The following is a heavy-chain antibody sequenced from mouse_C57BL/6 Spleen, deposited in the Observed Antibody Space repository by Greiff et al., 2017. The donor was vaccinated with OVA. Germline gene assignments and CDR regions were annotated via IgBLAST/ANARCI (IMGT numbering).Heavy chain of an antibody. J-gene: IGHJ2*01. D-gene: IGHD4-1*01. Sequence: EVQLQQSGPELVKPGASVKISCKASGYTFTDYYMNWVKQSHGKSLEWIGDINPNNGGTSYNQKFKGKATLTVDKSSSTAYMELRSLTSEDSAVYYCASQKLGLYFDDWGQGTTLTVSS. CDR2: INPNNGGT. CDR1: GYTFTDYY. CDR3: ASQKLGLYFDD. V-gene: IGHV1-26*01.